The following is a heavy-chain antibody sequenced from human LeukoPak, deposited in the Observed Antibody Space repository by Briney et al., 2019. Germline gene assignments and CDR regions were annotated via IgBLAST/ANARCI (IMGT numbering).Heavy chain of an antibody. CDR2: IYYSGST. CDR1: GGSVSSGSYY. CDR3: ARGTDDSSGYYYWPYYYYGMDV. V-gene: IGHV4-61*01. J-gene: IGHJ6*02. D-gene: IGHD3-22*01. Sequence: PSETLSLTCTVSGGSVSSGSYYWSWIRQPPGKGLEWIGYIYYSGSTNYNPSLKSRVTMSVDTSKNQFSLKLSSVTAADTAVYYCARGTDDSSGYYYWPYYYYGMDVWGQGTTVTVSS.